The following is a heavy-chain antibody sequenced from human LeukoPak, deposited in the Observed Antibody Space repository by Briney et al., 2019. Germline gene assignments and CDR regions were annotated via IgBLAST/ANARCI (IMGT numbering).Heavy chain of an antibody. J-gene: IGHJ4*02. CDR3: ATSTVAKYDY. CDR2: INQDGSEK. CDR1: GFTFSTYW. D-gene: IGHD4-11*01. Sequence: GGSLRLSCAASGFTFSTYWMTWVRQAPGKGLEWVANINQDGSEKHYVDSVKGRFTISRDNSKNTLYLQMNSLRAEDTALYYCATSTVAKYDYWGQGTLVAVSS. V-gene: IGHV3-7*03.